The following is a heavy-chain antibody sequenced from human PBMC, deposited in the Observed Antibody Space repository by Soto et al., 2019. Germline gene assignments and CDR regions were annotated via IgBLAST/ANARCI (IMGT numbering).Heavy chain of an antibody. CDR2: ISYDGSNK. V-gene: IGHV3-30*09. J-gene: IGHJ4*01. D-gene: IGHD2-2*01. Sequence: GGSLRLSCAASGFTFSSYAMHWVRQAPGKGLEWVAVISYDGSNKYYADSVKGRFAISRDNSKNTLYLQMNSLRAEDTAVYYCPRDLGVVPAADVRALDYWGQGTLVTVSS. CDR1: GFTFSSYA. CDR3: PRDLGVVPAADVRALDY.